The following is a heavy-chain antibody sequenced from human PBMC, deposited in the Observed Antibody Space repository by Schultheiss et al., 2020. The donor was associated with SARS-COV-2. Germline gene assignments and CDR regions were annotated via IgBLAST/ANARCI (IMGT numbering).Heavy chain of an antibody. CDR3: ARGHLYQDSGNYYTKPFDF. D-gene: IGHD3-10*01. J-gene: IGHJ4*02. CDR2: ISYDGSNK. Sequence: GESLKISCAASGFTFSSYAMHWVRQAPGKGLEWVAVISYDGSNKYYADSVKGRFTISRDNSKNTLYLQMNSLRAEDTAVYYCARGHLYQDSGNYYTKPFDFWGQGTLVTVSS. V-gene: IGHV3-30*04. CDR1: GFTFSSYA.